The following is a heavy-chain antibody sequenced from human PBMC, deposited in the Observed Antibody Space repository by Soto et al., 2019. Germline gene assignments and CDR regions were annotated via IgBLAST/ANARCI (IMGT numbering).Heavy chain of an antibody. J-gene: IGHJ2*01. CDR1: GGSISSYY. V-gene: IGHV4-59*08. CDR2: IYYSGST. CDR3: ARRVLGYCSGGSCYINWYFDL. Sequence: QVQLQESGPGLVKPSETLSLTCTVSGGSISSYYWSWIRQPPGKGLEWIGYIYYSGSTNYNPSLKSRSTISVDKSKNQFSLKLSSVTAADTAVYYCARRVLGYCSGGSCYINWYFDLWGRGTLVTVSS. D-gene: IGHD2-15*01.